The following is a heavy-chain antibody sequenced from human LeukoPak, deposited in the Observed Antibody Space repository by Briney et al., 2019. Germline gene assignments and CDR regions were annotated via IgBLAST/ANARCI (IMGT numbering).Heavy chain of an antibody. V-gene: IGHV3-33*06. CDR3: AKSNFWSGYYLFDY. Sequence: GGSLRLSCAASGFTFSSYAMHWVRQAPGKGLEWVAVIWYDGSNKLYAESVKGRFTISRDISKNTLYLQMNSLRAEDTAVYYCAKSNFWSGYYLFDYWGQGTLVTVSS. CDR2: IWYDGSNK. D-gene: IGHD3-3*01. CDR1: GFTFSSYA. J-gene: IGHJ4*02.